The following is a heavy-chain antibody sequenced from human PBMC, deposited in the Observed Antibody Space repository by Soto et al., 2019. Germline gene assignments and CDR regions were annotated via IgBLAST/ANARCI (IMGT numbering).Heavy chain of an antibody. D-gene: IGHD2-15*01. CDR3: ARDETQXLVAXYFDY. Sequence: GGSLRLSCAASGFTFSSYGMHWVRQAPGKGLEWVAVIWYDGSNKYYADSVKGRFTISRDNSKNTLYLQMNSLRAEDTAVYYCARDETQXLVAXYFDYWGQGTLVTVSS. CDR1: GFTFSSYG. V-gene: IGHV3-33*01. CDR2: IWYDGSNK. J-gene: IGHJ4*02.